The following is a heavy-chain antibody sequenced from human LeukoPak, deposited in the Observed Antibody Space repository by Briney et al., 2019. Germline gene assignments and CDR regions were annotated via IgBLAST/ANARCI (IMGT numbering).Heavy chain of an antibody. CDR3: ARGGQTEMATTFFDY. CDR1: GGSVSSGSYY. J-gene: IGHJ4*02. D-gene: IGHD5-24*01. CDR2: IYYSGST. Sequence: SETLSLTCTVSGGSVSSGSYYWSWIRQPPGKGLEWIGCIYYSGSTNYNPSLKSRVTISVDTSKNQFSLKLSSVTAADTAVYYCARGGQTEMATTFFDYWGQGTLVTVSS. V-gene: IGHV4-61*01.